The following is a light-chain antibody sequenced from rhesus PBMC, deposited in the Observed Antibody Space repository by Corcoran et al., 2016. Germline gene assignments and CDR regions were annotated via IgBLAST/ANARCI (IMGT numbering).Light chain of an antibody. CDR3: QQYNSSPLT. V-gene: IGKV1-22*01. Sequence: DIQMTQSPSSLSASVGDTVTITCRASQSISSWLAWYQQKPGKAPLLRIYKASSLQSGVPSRFSGSGSGTDFTLTISNLQSEDFATYYCQQYNSSPLTFGGGTKVELK. J-gene: IGKJ4*01. CDR2: KAS. CDR1: QSISSW.